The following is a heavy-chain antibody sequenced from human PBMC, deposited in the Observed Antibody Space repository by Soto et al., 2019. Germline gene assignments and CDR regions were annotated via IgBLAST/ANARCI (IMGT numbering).Heavy chain of an antibody. D-gene: IGHD3-22*01. CDR1: RGSISGSYW. Sequence: QVQLQESGPGLVRPSGTLSLTCAVSRGSISGSYWWSWVRQPPGKGLEWIGEIFHGGSTNYNPSLKSRVTLSVDKSKNQFSMTLSSVTAADTAVDYCARKIGAFDIWGQGTMVTVSS. V-gene: IGHV4-4*02. J-gene: IGHJ3*02. CDR3: ARKIGAFDI. CDR2: IFHGGST.